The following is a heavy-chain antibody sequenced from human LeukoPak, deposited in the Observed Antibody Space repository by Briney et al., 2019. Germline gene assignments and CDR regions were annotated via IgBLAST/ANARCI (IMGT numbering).Heavy chain of an antibody. J-gene: IGHJ5*02. Sequence: SETLSLTCTVSGGSISSYYWSWIRQPPGKGLEWIGYIYYSGSTNYNPSLKSRVTISVDTSKNQFSLKLSSVTAADTAVYYCAKHRYSSSKGWFDPWGQGTLVTVSS. CDR3: AKHRYSSSKGWFDP. D-gene: IGHD6-13*01. CDR2: IYYSGST. V-gene: IGHV4-59*08. CDR1: GGSISSYY.